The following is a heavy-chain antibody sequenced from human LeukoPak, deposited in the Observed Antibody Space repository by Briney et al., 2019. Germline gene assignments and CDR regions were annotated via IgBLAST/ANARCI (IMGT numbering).Heavy chain of an antibody. CDR3: ARGLDIVATIGY. V-gene: IGHV3-21*01. Sequence: PGGSLRLSCTASGFTFDDYGMNWVRQAPGKGLEWVSSISSSSSYIYYADSVKGRFTISRDNAKNSLYLQMNSLRAEDTAVYYCARGLDIVATIGYWGQGTLVTVSS. CDR2: ISSSSSYI. J-gene: IGHJ4*02. CDR1: GFTFDDYG. D-gene: IGHD5-12*01.